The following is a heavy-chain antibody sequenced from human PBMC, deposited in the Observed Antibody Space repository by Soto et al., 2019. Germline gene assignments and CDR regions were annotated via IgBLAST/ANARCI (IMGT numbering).Heavy chain of an antibody. CDR3: ARRFYNRFDP. D-gene: IGHD3-3*01. Sequence: SETLSLTCTVSGGSISSSSYYWGWIRQPPGKGLEWIGSIYYSGSTYYNPSLKSRVTISVDTSKNQFSLKLSSVTAADTAVYYCARRFYNRFDPWGQGTLVTVSS. CDR2: IYYSGST. V-gene: IGHV4-39*01. CDR1: GGSISSSSYY. J-gene: IGHJ5*02.